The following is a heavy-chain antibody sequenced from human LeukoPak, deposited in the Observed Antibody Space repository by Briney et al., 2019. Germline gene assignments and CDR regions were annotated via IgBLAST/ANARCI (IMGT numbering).Heavy chain of an antibody. Sequence: GGSLRLFCTAWGHLLSIYAMSWVRRATGRGLAWVSAISGSGGSTYYADSVKGRFTISRDNSKNTLYLQMNSLRAEDTAVYYCAKLPGYREMTVDYWGQGTLVTVSS. D-gene: IGHD5-24*01. CDR2: ISGSGGST. J-gene: IGHJ4*02. CDR1: GHLLSIYA. V-gene: IGHV3-23*01. CDR3: AKLPGYREMTVDY.